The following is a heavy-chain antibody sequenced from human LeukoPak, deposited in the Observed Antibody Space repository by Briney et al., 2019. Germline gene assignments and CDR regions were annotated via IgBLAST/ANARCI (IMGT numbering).Heavy chain of an antibody. CDR3: ARIGVAAWFDP. V-gene: IGHV4-39*01. CDR1: GGSISSSSYY. CDR2: IYYSGST. J-gene: IGHJ5*02. Sequence: SETLSLTCTVAGGSISSSSYYWGWIRQPPGKGLEWIGSIYYSGSTYYNPSLKSRVTISVDTSKNQFSLKLGSVTAADTAVYYCARIGVAAWFDPWGQGTLVTVSS. D-gene: IGHD3-10*01.